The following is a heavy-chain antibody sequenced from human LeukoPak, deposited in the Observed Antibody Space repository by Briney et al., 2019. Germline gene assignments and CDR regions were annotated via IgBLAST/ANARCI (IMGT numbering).Heavy chain of an antibody. V-gene: IGHV4-39*01. CDR3: ALAKSSRYCSGGSCLYYYGMDV. CDR1: GGSISSSSHY. CDR2: IYHTGST. D-gene: IGHD2-15*01. J-gene: IGHJ6*02. Sequence: SETLSLTCTVSGGSISSSSHYWGWIRQPPGKGLEWIGSIYHTGSTYYNPSLKSRVTISVDTSKNQFSLKLNSATAADTAVYSCALAKSSRYCSGGSCLYYYGMDVWGQGTTVTVSS.